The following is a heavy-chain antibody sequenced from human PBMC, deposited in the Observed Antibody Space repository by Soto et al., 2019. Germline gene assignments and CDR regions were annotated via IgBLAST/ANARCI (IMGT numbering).Heavy chain of an antibody. J-gene: IGHJ4*02. CDR2: IHYSAST. CDR3: ARMIRPQTTAGIPDY. D-gene: IGHD4-17*01. Sequence: QVQLQESGPGLVKPSQTLPLTCTVSGGSITSGEYYWSWIRQPSGKGLEWIGHIHYSASTYYNPSLKSRVTISVDRSKNQFSLKLSSVIAADTAVYYCARMIRPQTTAGIPDYWGQGTLVTVSS. V-gene: IGHV4-30-4*01. CDR1: GGSITSGEYY.